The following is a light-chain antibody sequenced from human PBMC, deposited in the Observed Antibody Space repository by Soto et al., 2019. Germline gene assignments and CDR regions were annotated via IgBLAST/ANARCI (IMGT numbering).Light chain of an antibody. J-gene: IGKJ2*01. Sequence: DIVVTQSPGTLSLSPGEGDTLSCRASQSVSSSYLAWYQQKPGQAPRLLIFSASSRATGIPDRFSGNGSGNEFTLTFSRLEAEDFAFYYCQQYCSSPYTFGQGTKLESK. CDR3: QQYCSSPYT. CDR2: SAS. CDR1: QSVSSSY. V-gene: IGKV3-20*01.